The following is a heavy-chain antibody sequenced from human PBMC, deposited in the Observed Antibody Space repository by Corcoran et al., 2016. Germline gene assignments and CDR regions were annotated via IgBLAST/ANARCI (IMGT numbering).Heavy chain of an antibody. D-gene: IGHD6-19*01. V-gene: IGHV1-3*01. CDR1: GYTFTSYT. J-gene: IGHJ4*02. Sequence: QVQLVQSGAEVKKPGASVKVSCEASGYTFTSYTMHCLRQAPGQRLEWMGWINAGNGNTKYSQKFQGRVTITRDTSASTAYMELSSLRSEDTAVYYCAREGFSGAGLDYWGQGTLVTVSS. CDR3: AREGFSGAGLDY. CDR2: INAGNGNT.